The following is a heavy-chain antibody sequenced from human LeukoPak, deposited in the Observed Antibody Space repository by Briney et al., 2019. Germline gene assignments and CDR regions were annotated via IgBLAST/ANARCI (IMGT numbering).Heavy chain of an antibody. J-gene: IGHJ6*03. CDR2: IYSGDRT. CDR3: ARGNPTVTNDYYMDV. D-gene: IGHD4-17*01. V-gene: IGHV3-53*05. CDR1: GFTVSAYS. Sequence: PGGSLRLSCAASGFTVSAYSMGWVRQAPGKGLEWLSLIYSGDRTYHADSVKGRFTVSRDDSENTLSLQMNSLRAEDTAVYYCARGNPTVTNDYYMDVWGKGTTVTVSS.